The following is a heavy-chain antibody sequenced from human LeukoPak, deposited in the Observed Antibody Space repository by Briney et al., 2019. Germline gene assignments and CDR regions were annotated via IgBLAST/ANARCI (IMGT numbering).Heavy chain of an antibody. CDR1: GFTFSSYW. J-gene: IGHJ4*02. Sequence: GGSLRLSCAASGFTFSSYWMHWVRQAPGKGPVWVSYINRDGSTTNYADSVKGRFTISRDNAKNTLYLQMNSLRSEDTAVYYCANFGIAAVGTNGWGQGTLVTVSS. V-gene: IGHV3-74*01. D-gene: IGHD6-13*01. CDR3: ANFGIAAVGTNG. CDR2: INRDGSTT.